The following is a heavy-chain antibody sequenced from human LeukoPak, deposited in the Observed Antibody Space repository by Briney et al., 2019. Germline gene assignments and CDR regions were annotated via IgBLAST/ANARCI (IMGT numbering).Heavy chain of an antibody. V-gene: IGHV4-4*02. D-gene: IGHD3-10*01. J-gene: IGHJ4*02. CDR3: ARVGRAPYYYGLGSNYYFDY. CDR2: IYHSGST. CDR1: GGSISSSNW. Sequence: SGTLSLTCAVSGGSISSSNWWSWVRQPPGKGLEWIGEIYHSGSTNYNPSLKSRVTISVDKSKNQFSLKLSSVTAADTAVYYCARVGRAPYYYGLGSNYYFDYWGQGTLVTVSS.